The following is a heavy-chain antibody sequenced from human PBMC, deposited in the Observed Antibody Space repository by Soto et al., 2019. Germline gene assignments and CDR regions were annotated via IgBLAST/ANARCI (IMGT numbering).Heavy chain of an antibody. V-gene: IGHV4-59*08. CDR3: ARWLGELLPGMDV. D-gene: IGHD3-10*01. CDR1: GGSISSYY. Sequence: QVQLQESGPGLVKPSETLSLTCTVSGGSISSYYWSWIRQPPGKGLEWIGYIYYSGSTNYNPSLKRRVTISVDTSKNQFSLKLSSVTAADTAVYYCARWLGELLPGMDVWGQGTTVTVSS. CDR2: IYYSGST. J-gene: IGHJ6*02.